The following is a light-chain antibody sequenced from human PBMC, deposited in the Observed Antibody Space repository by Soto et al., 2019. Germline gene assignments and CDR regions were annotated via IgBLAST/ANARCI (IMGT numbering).Light chain of an antibody. CDR1: SSDIGRYNF. CDR2: EVT. CDR3: SSYTSVTTFVV. Sequence: QSALTQPASVSGSPGQSITISCTGTSSDIGRYNFVSWYQQHPGKAPKLLVYEVTNRPSGVSNRFSGSKSGNTASLTIFGLQTEDEADYYCSSYTSVTTFVVFGTGTQLTVL. V-gene: IGLV2-14*01. J-gene: IGLJ1*01.